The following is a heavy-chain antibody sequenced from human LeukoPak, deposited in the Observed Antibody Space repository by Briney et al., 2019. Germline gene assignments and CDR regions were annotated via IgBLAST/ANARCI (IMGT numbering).Heavy chain of an antibody. D-gene: IGHD6-19*01. CDR2: ISYDGSNK. CDR1: GFTFSSYA. V-gene: IGHV3-30-3*01. Sequence: GGSLRLSCAASGFTFSSYAMHWVRQAPGKGLEWVAVISYDGSNKYYADSVKGRFTISRDNSKNTLYLQMNSLRAEDTAVHYCARERHLEIAVAGTNFNHWGQGALVTVSS. J-gene: IGHJ4*02. CDR3: ARERHLEIAVAGTNFNH.